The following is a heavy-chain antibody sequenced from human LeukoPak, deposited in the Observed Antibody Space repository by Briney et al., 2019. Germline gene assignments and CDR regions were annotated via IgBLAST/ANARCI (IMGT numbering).Heavy chain of an antibody. CDR1: GGSFTAYY. D-gene: IGHD3-22*01. CDR2: INPSGGT. V-gene: IGHV4-34*01. J-gene: IGHJ4*02. CDR3: ARGWDYYDSSGYYYRLDY. Sequence: SETLSPTCAVYGGSFTAYYWSGIRQPPGQGLEWIGVINPSGGTNYNPSLQSRVAMSVDKSKNKFSLHLTCVTAADTAVYYCARGWDYYDSSGYYYRLDYWGQGTLVTVSS.